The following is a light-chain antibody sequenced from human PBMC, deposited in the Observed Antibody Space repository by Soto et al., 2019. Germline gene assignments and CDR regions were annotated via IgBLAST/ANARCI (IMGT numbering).Light chain of an antibody. CDR1: SSVVGSYNL. CDR3: CSYAGSSTWI. J-gene: IGLJ2*01. Sequence: QSALTQPASVSGSPGQSITISCPGTSSVVGSYNLVSWYQQHPGKAPKLMIYEGSKRPSGVSNRFSGSKSGNTASLTISGLQAEVEADYYCCSYAGSSTWIFGGGTKVTVL. CDR2: EGS. V-gene: IGLV2-23*01.